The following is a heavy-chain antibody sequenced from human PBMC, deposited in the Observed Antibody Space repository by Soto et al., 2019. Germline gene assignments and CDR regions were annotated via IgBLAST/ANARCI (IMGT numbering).Heavy chain of an antibody. Sequence: GGSLRLSCEASGFTFSIYGMHWVRQAPGKGLEWVAVIWPDGSITYYADSVKGRFTISRDNSQNTLSLQMNGLRAEDTAIYYCARNWNNVFDYWGQGTLVTVSS. CDR2: IWPDGSIT. CDR1: GFTFSIYG. J-gene: IGHJ4*02. CDR3: ARNWNNVFDY. V-gene: IGHV3-33*01. D-gene: IGHD1-1*01.